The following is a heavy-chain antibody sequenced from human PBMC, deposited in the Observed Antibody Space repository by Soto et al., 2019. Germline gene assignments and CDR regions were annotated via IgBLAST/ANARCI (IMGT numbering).Heavy chain of an antibody. V-gene: IGHV1-69*12. D-gene: IGHD1-26*01. CDR1: GGTFSSYA. CDR2: IIPIFGTA. Sequence: QVQLVQSGAEVKKPGSSVKVSCKASGGTFSSYAISWVRQAPGQGLDWMGGIIPIFGTANYAQKFQGRVTTTADESTSTAYMELSSLRSEDTAVYYCARDRGSGSYYIPFDYWGQGTLVTVSS. J-gene: IGHJ4*02. CDR3: ARDRGSGSYYIPFDY.